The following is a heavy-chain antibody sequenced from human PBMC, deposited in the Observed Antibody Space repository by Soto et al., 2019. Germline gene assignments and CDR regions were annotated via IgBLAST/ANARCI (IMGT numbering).Heavy chain of an antibody. CDR1: GFTFSSYG. Sequence: QVQLVESEGGVVQPGRSLRLSCAASGFTFSSYGMHWFRQAPGKRLEWVAVIWYDGSNKYYADSVKGRFTISRDNSKNTLYLQMNSLRAEDTAVYYCARDFVAGIAAADHWGQGTLVTVSS. CDR2: IWYDGSNK. V-gene: IGHV3-33*01. D-gene: IGHD6-13*01. J-gene: IGHJ4*02. CDR3: ARDFVAGIAAADH.